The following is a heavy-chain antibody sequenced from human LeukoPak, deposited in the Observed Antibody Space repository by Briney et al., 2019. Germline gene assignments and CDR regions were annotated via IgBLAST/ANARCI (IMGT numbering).Heavy chain of an antibody. Sequence: SGPTLVNPTQTLTLTCTFSGFSLTTSGVGVGWIRQPPGKALEWLALLYWDNDKRYSPSLESRLTITKDTSKNQVVLTMTNMDPVDTATYYCAHRPDSGSSYYFDYGGQGTLVTVSS. J-gene: IGHJ4*02. CDR3: AHRPDSGSSYYFDY. CDR1: GFSLTTSGVG. V-gene: IGHV2-5*02. D-gene: IGHD6-13*01. CDR2: LYWDNDK.